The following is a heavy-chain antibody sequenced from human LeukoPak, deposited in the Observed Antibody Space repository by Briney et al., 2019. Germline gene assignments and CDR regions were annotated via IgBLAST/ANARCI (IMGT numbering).Heavy chain of an antibody. Sequence: ASVKVSCKASGGTFSSYAISWVRQAPGQGLEWMGGIIPIFGTANYAQKFQGRVTITADESTSTAYMELSSLRSEDTAVYYCARDPGTGYYYYYMDVWGKGTTVTVSS. J-gene: IGHJ6*03. V-gene: IGHV1-69*13. CDR3: ARDPGTGYYYYYMDV. CDR1: GGTFSSYA. CDR2: IIPIFGTA. D-gene: IGHD6-13*01.